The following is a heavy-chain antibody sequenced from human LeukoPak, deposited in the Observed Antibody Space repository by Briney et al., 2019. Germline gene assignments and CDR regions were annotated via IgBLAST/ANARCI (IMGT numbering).Heavy chain of an antibody. CDR1: GFTFDDYG. CDR2: INWNGGST. J-gene: IGHJ3*02. D-gene: IGHD5-18*01. CDR3: ARDGAVGYSYGASDI. Sequence: GGSLRLSCAASGFTFDDYGMSWVRQAPGKGLEWVSGINWNGGSTGYADSVKDRFTISRDNGKNSLYLQMNSMRAEDTALYYCARDGAVGYSYGASDIWGQGTMVTVSS. V-gene: IGHV3-20*04.